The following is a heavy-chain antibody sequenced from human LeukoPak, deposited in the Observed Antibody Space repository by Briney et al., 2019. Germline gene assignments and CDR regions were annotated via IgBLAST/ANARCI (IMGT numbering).Heavy chain of an antibody. Sequence: PGGSLRLSCAASGFTFSSYSMNWVRQAPGKGLEWVSSISSSSSYIYYADSVKGRFTISRDNAKNSLYLQMNSLRAEDTAVYYCATVVVPAAMPSDYWGQGTLVTVSS. CDR3: ATVVVPAAMPSDY. D-gene: IGHD2-2*01. CDR1: GFTFSSYS. V-gene: IGHV3-21*01. CDR2: ISSSSSYI. J-gene: IGHJ4*02.